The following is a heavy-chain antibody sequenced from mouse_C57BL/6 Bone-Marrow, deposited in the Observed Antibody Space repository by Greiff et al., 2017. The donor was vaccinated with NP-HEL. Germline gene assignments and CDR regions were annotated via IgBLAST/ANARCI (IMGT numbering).Heavy chain of an antibody. V-gene: IGHV5-16*01. J-gene: IGHJ4*01. CDR1: GFTFSDYY. Sequence: EVQRVESEGGLVQPGSSMKLSCTTSGFTFSDYYMAWVRQVPEKGLDWVANINYDGSSTYYLDSLKSRFIISRDNAKNILYLQMSSLKSEDTATYYCAREGGSRRRTYAMDYWGQGTSVTVSS. D-gene: IGHD2-4*01. CDR2: INYDGSST. CDR3: AREGGSRRRTYAMDY.